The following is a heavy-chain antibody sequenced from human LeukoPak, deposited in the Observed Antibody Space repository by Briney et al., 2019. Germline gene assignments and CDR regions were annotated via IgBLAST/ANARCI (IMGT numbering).Heavy chain of an antibody. D-gene: IGHD2-2*01. CDR3: ARGRLPADAFDV. Sequence: ASVKASCKASGYTFTTFGFTWVRQAPGQGLEWLGWISTYNSNINYAQNFQDRLTLTTDTSTNTAYMELSSLRFDDTAIYYCARGRLPADAFDVWGQGTLVTVSS. J-gene: IGHJ3*01. CDR2: ISTYNSNI. CDR1: GYTFTTFG. V-gene: IGHV1-18*01.